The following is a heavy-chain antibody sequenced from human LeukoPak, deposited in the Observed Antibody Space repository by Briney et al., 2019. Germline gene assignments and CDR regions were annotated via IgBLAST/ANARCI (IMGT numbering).Heavy chain of an antibody. Sequence: GGSLRLSCATSGFSFTDYPMHWVRQAPGKGLEWVAVIWYDGSNDNYADSVKGRFTISRDNSKNTLYLQMNSLRAEDTAVYFCATQGGYWGQGTLVTVSS. CDR3: ATQGGY. V-gene: IGHV3-33*08. CDR1: GFSFTDYP. J-gene: IGHJ4*02. CDR2: IWYDGSND. D-gene: IGHD3-16*01.